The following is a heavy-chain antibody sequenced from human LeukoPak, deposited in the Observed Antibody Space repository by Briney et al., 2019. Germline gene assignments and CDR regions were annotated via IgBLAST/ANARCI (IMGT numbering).Heavy chain of an antibody. D-gene: IGHD2-15*01. V-gene: IGHV1-69*01. CDR3: ARGPPGVAFDY. CDR2: IIPIFGTA. Sequence: GASVKVSCRASGGTFSSYAISWVRQAPGQGLEWMGGIIPIFGTANYAQKFQGRVTITADESTSTAYMELSSLRSEDTAVYYCARGPPGVAFDYWGQGTLVTVSS. J-gene: IGHJ4*02. CDR1: GGTFSSYA.